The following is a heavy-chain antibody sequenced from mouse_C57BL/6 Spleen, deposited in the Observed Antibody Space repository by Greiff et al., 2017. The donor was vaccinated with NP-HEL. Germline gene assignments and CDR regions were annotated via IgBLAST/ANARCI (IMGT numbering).Heavy chain of an antibody. CDR2: IHPNSGST. Sequence: VKLQQPGAELVKPGASVKLSCKASGYTFTSYWMHWVKQRPGQGLEWIGMIHPNSGSTNYNEKFKSKATLTVDKSSSTAYMQLSSLTSEDSAVYYCARPVYYGNYYFDYWGQGTTLTVSS. CDR3: ARPVYYGNYYFDY. CDR1: GYTFTSYW. D-gene: IGHD2-1*01. V-gene: IGHV1-64*01. J-gene: IGHJ2*01.